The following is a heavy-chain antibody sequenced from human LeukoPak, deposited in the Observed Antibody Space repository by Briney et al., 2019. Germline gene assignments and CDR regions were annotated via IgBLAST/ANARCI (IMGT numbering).Heavy chain of an antibody. CDR1: GYSISSGYY. Sequence: SETLSLTCAVSGYSISSGYYWGWIRQPPGKGLEWIGSIYHSGSTYYNPSLKSRVTISVDTSKNQFSLKLCSVTAADTAVYYCAREWYSSSWYDYWGQGTLVTVSS. V-gene: IGHV4-38-2*02. D-gene: IGHD6-13*01. CDR2: IYHSGST. J-gene: IGHJ4*02. CDR3: AREWYSSSWYDY.